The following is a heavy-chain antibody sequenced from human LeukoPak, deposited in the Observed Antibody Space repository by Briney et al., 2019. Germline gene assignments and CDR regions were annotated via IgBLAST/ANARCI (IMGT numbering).Heavy chain of an antibody. D-gene: IGHD4-17*01. CDR3: ASPLTTVTTGWYFDL. J-gene: IGHJ2*01. CDR2: IYPGDSDT. V-gene: IGHV5-51*01. Sequence: GGSLQISCKGSGSRFTSYWIGWVRQLPGKGLEWMGIIYPGDSDTRYSPSFQGQVTISADKSISTAYLQWSSLKASDTAMYYCASPLTTVTTGWYFDLWGRGTLVTVSS. CDR1: GSRFTSYW.